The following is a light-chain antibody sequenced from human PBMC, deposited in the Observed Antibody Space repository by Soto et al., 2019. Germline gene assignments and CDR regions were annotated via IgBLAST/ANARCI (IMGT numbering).Light chain of an antibody. J-gene: IGKJ5*01. V-gene: IGKV1-12*01. CDR3: LQGNWSTCS. CDR1: QGLXTN. Sequence: HLTQCPLSFSASGADGSTIECRASQGLXTNLVWDQQKPGNPPKLLTDAASSLQTGVPPRFSGSGSGTAVTLTISLLQAQELSIYCYLQGNWSTCSFGQGTQVDIK. CDR2: AAS.